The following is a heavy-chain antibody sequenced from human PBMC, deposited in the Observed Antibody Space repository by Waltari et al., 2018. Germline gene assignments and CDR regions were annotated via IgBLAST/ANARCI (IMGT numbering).Heavy chain of an antibody. J-gene: IGHJ4*02. Sequence: ELQLVESGGGLVQPGGSLSLSCAASGFTFSSYWMIWVRQAPGQGLEWVAHINQDGSEKSYVASVKGRFTISRDNAKQSLYLQMNSLRPDDTAIYYCARLRGANDWGQGTLVTVSS. CDR1: GFTFSSYW. V-gene: IGHV3-7*01. D-gene: IGHD3-10*01. CDR2: INQDGSEK. CDR3: ARLRGAND.